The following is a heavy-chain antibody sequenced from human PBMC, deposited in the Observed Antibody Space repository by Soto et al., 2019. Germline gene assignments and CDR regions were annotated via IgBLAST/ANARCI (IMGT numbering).Heavy chain of an antibody. D-gene: IGHD6-13*01. Sequence: SETLSLTCAVYGGSFSGYYWSWIRQPPGKGLEWIGEINHSGSTNYNPSLKSRVTISVDTSKNQFSLKLSSVTAADTAVCYCARGCSSWYYYTKDAFDIWGQGTMVTVSS. CDR1: GGSFSGYY. V-gene: IGHV4-34*01. J-gene: IGHJ3*02. CDR2: INHSGST. CDR3: ARGCSSWYYYTKDAFDI.